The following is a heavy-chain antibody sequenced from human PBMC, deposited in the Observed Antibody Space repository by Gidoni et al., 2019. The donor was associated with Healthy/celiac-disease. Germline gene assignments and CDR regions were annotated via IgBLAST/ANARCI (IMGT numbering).Heavy chain of an antibody. Sequence: QVQLQQWGAGLLKPSETLSLTCAMSGPSFSGYYWSWIRQSPGRGLEWIAEITHTGSTNSKPSLRSRFTISVDASQNQFFLTLRSVTAADTAVYYCARGRYHDSSGFPYWGQGTLVTVSS. CDR1: GPSFSGYY. CDR3: ARGRYHDSSGFPY. V-gene: IGHV4-34*01. D-gene: IGHD3-22*01. J-gene: IGHJ4*02. CDR2: ITHTGST.